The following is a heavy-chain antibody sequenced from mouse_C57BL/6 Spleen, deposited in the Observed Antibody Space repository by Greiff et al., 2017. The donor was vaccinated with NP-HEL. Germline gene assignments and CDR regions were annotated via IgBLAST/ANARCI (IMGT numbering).Heavy chain of an antibody. Sequence: QLQQPGAELVRPGSSVKLSCKASGYTFTRYWMDWVKQRPGQGLEWIGNIYPSDSETHYNQKFKDKATLTVDKSSSTAYMQLSSLTSEDSAVYYCARGGNWAFDYWGQGTTLTVAS. V-gene: IGHV1-61*01. CDR1: GYTFTRYW. D-gene: IGHD4-1*01. CDR3: ARGGNWAFDY. CDR2: IYPSDSET. J-gene: IGHJ2*01.